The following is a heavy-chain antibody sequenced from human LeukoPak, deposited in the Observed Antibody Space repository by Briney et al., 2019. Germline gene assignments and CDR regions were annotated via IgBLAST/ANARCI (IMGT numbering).Heavy chain of an antibody. D-gene: IGHD3-22*01. Sequence: GGALRLSCAASGFTFSSYSMNWVRQAPGKGLEWVSSISSSSSYIYYADSVKGRFTLSRANAKNPLYLQMNSLRAEDTAVYYCARDPLITYYYDSSGNHADWFDPWGQGTLVTVSS. J-gene: IGHJ5*02. CDR2: ISSSSSYI. CDR3: ARDPLITYYYDSSGNHADWFDP. V-gene: IGHV3-21*01. CDR1: GFTFSSYS.